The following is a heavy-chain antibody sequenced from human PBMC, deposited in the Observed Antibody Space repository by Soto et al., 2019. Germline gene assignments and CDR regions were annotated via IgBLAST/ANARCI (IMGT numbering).Heavy chain of an antibody. CDR3: ARDRGHSSGYYPSWFDP. CDR2: IIHIFGTA. D-gene: IGHD3-22*01. V-gene: IGHV1-69*12. CDR1: GGTFSSYA. Sequence: QVQLVQSGAEVKKPGSSVKVSCKASGGTFSSYAISWVRQAPGQGLEWMGSIIHIFGTANYAQKVQGRVTITADESTSTANMELSSLRSEDTAVYYCARDRGHSSGYYPSWFDPWGQGTLVTVSS. J-gene: IGHJ5*02.